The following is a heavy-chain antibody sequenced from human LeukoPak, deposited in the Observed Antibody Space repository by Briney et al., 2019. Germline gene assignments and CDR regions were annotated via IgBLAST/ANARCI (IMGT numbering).Heavy chain of an antibody. J-gene: IGHJ5*02. CDR1: GYTFTSYY. CDR3: AREDYDFRKRFDP. V-gene: IGHV1-46*01. CDR2: INPSGGST. Sequence: ASVKVSCKASGYTFTSYYMHWVRQAPGQGLEWMGIINPSGGSTSYAQKFQGRVTMTRDMSTSTVYMELSRLRSEDTAVYYCAREDYDFRKRFDPWGQGTLVTVSS. D-gene: IGHD3-3*01.